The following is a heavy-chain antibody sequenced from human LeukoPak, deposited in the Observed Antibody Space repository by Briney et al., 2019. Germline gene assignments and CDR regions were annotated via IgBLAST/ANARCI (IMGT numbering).Heavy chain of an antibody. V-gene: IGHV3-53*01. CDR3: AKDLGRYRNNYFDY. CDR1: GFTVSSKY. D-gene: IGHD1-26*01. J-gene: IGHJ4*02. CDR2: IYSGGST. Sequence: GGSLRLSCAASGFTVSSKYMSWVRQAPGKGLEWVSVIYSGGSTYYADSVKGRFTISRDDSKNTLYLQMNSLGAEDTAVYYCAKDLGRYRNNYFDYWGQGTLVTVSS.